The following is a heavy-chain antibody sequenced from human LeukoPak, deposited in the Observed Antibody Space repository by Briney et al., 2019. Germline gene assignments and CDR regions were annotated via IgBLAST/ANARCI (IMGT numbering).Heavy chain of an antibody. Sequence: GGSLRLSCAASGFTFSNYGMHWVRQAPGKGLEWVAVIRYDGTNKYYADSVRGRFTISRDNSKNTLYLQMNSLRADDTAVYYCARVKVEMATIGWLDPWGQGTLFTVSS. CDR1: GFTFSNYG. CDR2: IRYDGTNK. CDR3: ARVKVEMATIGWLDP. D-gene: IGHD5-24*01. J-gene: IGHJ5*02. V-gene: IGHV3-33*01.